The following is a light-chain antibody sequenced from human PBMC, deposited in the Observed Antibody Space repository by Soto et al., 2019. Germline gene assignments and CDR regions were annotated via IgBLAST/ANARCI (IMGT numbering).Light chain of an antibody. CDR1: QGICNT. CDR3: QPYNNWPLT. J-gene: IGKJ4*01. CDR2: DTS. V-gene: IGKV3-15*01. Sequence: VRRQFPPTLSVSPVEGATIACRASQGICNTLAWYQHKPGQTPRLLIYDTSTRATGVPTRFIGSRSVAEFTLTINSLQSEDFAVYYCQPYNNWPLTFGGGTKVDIK.